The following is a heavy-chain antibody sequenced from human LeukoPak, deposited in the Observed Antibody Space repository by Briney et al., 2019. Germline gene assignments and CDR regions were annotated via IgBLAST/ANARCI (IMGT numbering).Heavy chain of an antibody. V-gene: IGHV4-59*08. J-gene: IGHJ4*02. CDR2: IYHTGST. CDR3: ARLGAPGGRYYFDY. CDR1: GDSISRYY. Sequence: SETLSLTCTVSGDSISRYYWSWIRQPPGKGLQWIGYIYHTGSTNYNPSLESRVSFSVDTSKSQFSLKLTSVTAADTAVYYCARLGAPGGRYYFDYWGQGTLVTVSS. D-gene: IGHD6-13*01.